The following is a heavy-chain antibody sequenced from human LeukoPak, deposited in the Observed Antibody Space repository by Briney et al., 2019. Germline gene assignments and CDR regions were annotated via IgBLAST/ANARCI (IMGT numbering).Heavy chain of an antibody. D-gene: IGHD6-19*01. Sequence: GESLKISCQGSGSIFTSYWIGWVRQMPGKGLEWMGIIYPGDSDTRYSPSFQGQVTISADKSISTAYLQWSSLKASDTAMYYCARQYSSGWSSYYFDYWGQGTLVTVSS. CDR3: ARQYSSGWSSYYFDY. J-gene: IGHJ4*02. CDR2: IYPGDSDT. V-gene: IGHV5-51*01. CDR1: GSIFTSYW.